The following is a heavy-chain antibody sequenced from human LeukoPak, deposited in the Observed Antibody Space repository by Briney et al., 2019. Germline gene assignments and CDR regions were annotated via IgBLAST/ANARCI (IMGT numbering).Heavy chain of an antibody. Sequence: GGSLRLSCAASGFTFGSYWMSWVRQAPGKGLEWVANIKQDGSEKYYVDSVKGRFTISRDNAKNSLYLQMNSLRAEDTAVYYRARAPRFGSGWYFDYWGQGTLVTVSS. V-gene: IGHV3-7*01. CDR2: IKQDGSEK. CDR3: ARAPRFGSGWYFDY. J-gene: IGHJ4*02. D-gene: IGHD3-22*01. CDR1: GFTFGSYW.